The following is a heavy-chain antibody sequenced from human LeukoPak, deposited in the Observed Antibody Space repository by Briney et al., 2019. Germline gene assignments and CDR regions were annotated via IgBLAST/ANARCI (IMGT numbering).Heavy chain of an antibody. CDR2: ITSSSSYI. V-gene: IGHV3-21*04. CDR1: GFTFSSYN. D-gene: IGHD3-9*01. Sequence: GGSLRLSCAASGFTFSSYNMNWVRQAPGKGLEWVSSITSSSSYIYYADSVKGRFTISRDNAKNSLFLQMNSLKTEDTAVYYCTRTSDILTGYTPREAYYYYYHMDVWGKGTTVTISS. J-gene: IGHJ6*03. CDR3: TRTSDILTGYTPREAYYYYYHMDV.